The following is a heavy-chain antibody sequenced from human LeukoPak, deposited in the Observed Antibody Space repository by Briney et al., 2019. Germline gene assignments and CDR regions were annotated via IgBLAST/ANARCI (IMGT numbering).Heavy chain of an antibody. Sequence: GRSLRLSCAASGFTFDDYAMHWVRQAPGKGLEWVSGISWNSGSIGYADSVKGRFTISRDNAKNSLYLQMNSLRAEDMALYYCAKGPSSSWYGDYIDYWGQGTLVTVSS. V-gene: IGHV3-9*03. J-gene: IGHJ4*02. CDR1: GFTFDDYA. CDR2: ISWNSGSI. D-gene: IGHD6-13*01. CDR3: AKGPSSSWYGDYIDY.